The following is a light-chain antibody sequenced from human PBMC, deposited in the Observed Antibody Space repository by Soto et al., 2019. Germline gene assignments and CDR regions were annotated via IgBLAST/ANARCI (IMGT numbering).Light chain of an antibody. V-gene: IGLV1-40*01. CDR1: TSNIGAGYG. CDR3: QTYDSNLNVI. J-gene: IGLJ2*01. Sequence: QPVLAQPPSVSGAPGQRVTISCTGSTSNIGAGYGVHWYQQLPGTVPKLLIHGNSNRPSGVPDRFSGSQSGTSASLVITGLQTEDEADYYCQTYDSNLNVIFGGGTKLTVL. CDR2: GNS.